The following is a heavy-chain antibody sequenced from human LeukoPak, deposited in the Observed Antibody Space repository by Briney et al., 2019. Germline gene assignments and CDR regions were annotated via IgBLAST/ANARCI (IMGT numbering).Heavy chain of an antibody. Sequence: PSETLSLTCTVSGGSITNLNYYWTWIRQPVGKRLEWIGRIYTSGGTDYNPSLKARATLSVDKSKNQFSLKLSSVTAADTAVYYCASYPNWNDAFDIWGQGTMVTVSS. CDR1: GGSITNLNYY. J-gene: IGHJ3*02. CDR2: IYTSGGT. CDR3: ASYPNWNDAFDI. D-gene: IGHD1-1*01. V-gene: IGHV4-61*02.